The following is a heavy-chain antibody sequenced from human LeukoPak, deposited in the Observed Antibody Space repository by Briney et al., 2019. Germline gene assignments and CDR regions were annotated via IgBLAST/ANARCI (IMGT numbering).Heavy chain of an antibody. Sequence: QTGGSLRLSCAASGFTFSSSAMHWVRQASGKGLEWVGRIRSKANSYATAYAASVKGRFTISRDDSKNTAYLQMNSLKTEDTAVYYCTRHSSYSSSPIDYWGQGTLVTVSS. CDR3: TRHSSYSSSPIDY. V-gene: IGHV3-73*01. D-gene: IGHD6-6*01. CDR2: IRSKANSYAT. CDR1: GFTFSSSA. J-gene: IGHJ4*02.